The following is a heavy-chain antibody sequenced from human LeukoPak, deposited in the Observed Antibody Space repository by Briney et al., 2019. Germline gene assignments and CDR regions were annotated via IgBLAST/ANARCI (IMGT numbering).Heavy chain of an antibody. Sequence: ASVKVSCKASGYTFTSYGISWVRQAPGQGLEWMGWISAYNGNTNYAQKLQGRVTMTTDTSTSTAYMELRSLRSDDTAVYYCARDYYYDSRGYIRDAFDIWGQGTMVTVSS. CDR3: ARDYYYDSRGYIRDAFDI. J-gene: IGHJ3*02. CDR1: GYTFTSYG. CDR2: ISAYNGNT. V-gene: IGHV1-18*01. D-gene: IGHD3-22*01.